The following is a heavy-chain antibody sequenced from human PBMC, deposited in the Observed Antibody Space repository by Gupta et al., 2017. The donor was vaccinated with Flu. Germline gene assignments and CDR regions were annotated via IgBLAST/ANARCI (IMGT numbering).Heavy chain of an antibody. V-gene: IGHV3-23*01. CDR3: AKPGVHWDFDY. CDR1: GFPFRSYA. Sequence: EVQLLESGGGLVQPGGSMRLSCAASGFPFRSYAMGWVRQAPGKGLEWVSAISGSGGSTYYADSVKGRFTISRDNSKNTLYLQMNSLRAEDTAVYYCAKPGVHWDFDYWGQGTLVTVSS. CDR2: ISGSGGST. D-gene: IGHD7-27*01. J-gene: IGHJ4*02.